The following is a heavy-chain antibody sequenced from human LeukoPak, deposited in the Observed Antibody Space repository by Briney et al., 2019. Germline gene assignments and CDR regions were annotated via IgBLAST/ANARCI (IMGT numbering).Heavy chain of an antibody. V-gene: IGHV4-38-2*01. D-gene: IGHD3-10*01. CDR3: ARRGGSGSYYPFDY. CDR1: GYSISSGYH. Sequence: SETLSLTCAVSGYSISSGYHWGWIRPPPGKGLEWIGSIYHSGSTYYNPSLKSRVTISVDTSKNQFSLKLSSVTAADTAVYYCARRGGSGSYYPFDYWGQGTLVTVSS. CDR2: IYHSGST. J-gene: IGHJ4*02.